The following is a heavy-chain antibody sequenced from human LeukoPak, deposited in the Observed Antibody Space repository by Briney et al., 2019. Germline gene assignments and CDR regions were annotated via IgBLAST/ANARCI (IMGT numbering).Heavy chain of an antibody. CDR1: GGSISTSSYY. D-gene: IGHD3-9*01. V-gene: IGHV4-39*07. Sequence: PSETLSLSCTVSGGSISTSSYYWGWVRQPPGKGLEWIGNIFYSGSTYYSPSLKSRVTISLDTSRNQFSLTLSSVTAADTAVYYCARTKYSDILTGYYSWSTPKPAHFDYWGQGTLVTVSS. J-gene: IGHJ4*02. CDR3: ARTKYSDILTGYYSWSTPKPAHFDY. CDR2: IFYSGST.